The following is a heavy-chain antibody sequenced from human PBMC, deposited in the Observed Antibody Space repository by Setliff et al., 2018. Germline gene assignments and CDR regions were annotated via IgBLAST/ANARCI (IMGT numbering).Heavy chain of an antibody. CDR2: IIHSGST. CDR1: GGSISSGYY. J-gene: IGHJ4*02. V-gene: IGHV4-34*12. Sequence: SETLSLTCTVSGGSISSGYYWSWIRQPPGKRLEWIGEIIHSGSTNYNPSLKSRVTMSVDTSKNQFSLKLSSVTAADTAVYYCARQTRYGYGDYAIDYWGQGRLVTVSS. D-gene: IGHD4-17*01. CDR3: ARQTRYGYGDYAIDY.